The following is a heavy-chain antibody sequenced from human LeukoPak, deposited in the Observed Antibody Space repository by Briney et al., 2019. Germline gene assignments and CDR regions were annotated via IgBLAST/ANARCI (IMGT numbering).Heavy chain of an antibody. J-gene: IGHJ4*02. Sequence: GGSLRLSCAASGFTFSSYAMNWVRQAPGKGLEWVSGISGSGGSTFCAASVEGRSTISRDSSKRTLYLQMSSLRAEDTAVYYCAKDRISCSGGACYRGAFDYWGQGTLVTVSS. CDR1: GFTFSSYA. V-gene: IGHV3-23*01. D-gene: IGHD2-15*01. CDR3: AKDRISCSGGACYRGAFDY. CDR2: ISGSGGST.